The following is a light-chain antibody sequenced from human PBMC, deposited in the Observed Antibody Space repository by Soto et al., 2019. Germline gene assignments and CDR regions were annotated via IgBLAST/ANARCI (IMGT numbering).Light chain of an antibody. CDR2: STN. V-gene: IGLV1-44*01. CDR1: SSNIGSNI. Sequence: QSVLTQPPSASGTPGQRVTISCSGSSSNIGSNIVYWYQHLPGTAPKLLIYSTNQRPSGVPDRFSGSKSGTSASLAISGLQSEDEADYSCAAWDDILNGWVFGGGTKLTV. CDR3: AAWDDILNGWV. J-gene: IGLJ3*02.